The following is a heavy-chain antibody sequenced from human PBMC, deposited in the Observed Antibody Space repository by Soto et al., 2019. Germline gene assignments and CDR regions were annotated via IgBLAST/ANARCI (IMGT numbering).Heavy chain of an antibody. V-gene: IGHV1-2*02. D-gene: IGHD6-13*01. J-gene: IGHJ4*02. CDR2: INPNSGCT. CDR1: GYAFTGYY. Sequence: GASVKVSCKASGYAFTGYYMHWVRQAPGQGLEWMGWINPNSGCTNYAQKFQGRVTMTRDTSISTAYMELSRLRSDDTAVYYCARVRSSSWSSSLVRYYFDYWGQGTLVTVSS. CDR3: ARVRSSSWSSSLVRYYFDY.